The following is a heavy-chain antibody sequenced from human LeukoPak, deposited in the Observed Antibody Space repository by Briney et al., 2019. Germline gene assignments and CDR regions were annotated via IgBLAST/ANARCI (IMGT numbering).Heavy chain of an antibody. J-gene: IGHJ4*02. CDR3: ARAFLVTFGGVIVPDY. CDR1: GYSISSGYY. Sequence: PSETLSLTCAVSGYSISSGYYWGWIRQPPGKGLEWIGSIYHSGSTYYNPSLKSRVTISVDTSKNQFSLKLSPVTAADTAVYYCARAFLVTFGGVIVPDYWGQGTLVTVSS. V-gene: IGHV4-38-2*01. CDR2: IYHSGST. D-gene: IGHD3-16*02.